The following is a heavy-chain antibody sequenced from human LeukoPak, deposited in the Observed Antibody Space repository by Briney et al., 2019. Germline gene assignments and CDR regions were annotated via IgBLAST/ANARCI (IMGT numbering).Heavy chain of an antibody. Sequence: GGSLRLSCAASGFTFSSYGMHWVRQAPGKGLEGVAFIRYDGSNKYYADSVKGRFTISRDNSKNTLYLQMNSLRAEDTAVYYCAKDPDCSSTSCYDNWFDPWGQGTLVTVSS. CDR1: GFTFSSYG. D-gene: IGHD2-2*01. CDR2: IRYDGSNK. V-gene: IGHV3-30*02. J-gene: IGHJ5*02. CDR3: AKDPDCSSTSCYDNWFDP.